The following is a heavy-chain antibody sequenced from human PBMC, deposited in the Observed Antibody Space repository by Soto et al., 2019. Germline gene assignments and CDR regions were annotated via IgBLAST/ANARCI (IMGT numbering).Heavy chain of an antibody. J-gene: IGHJ5*01. V-gene: IGHV5-51*01. CDR3: ARLLITMVRGVILSVGWFDT. CDR2: IYPADSET. Sequence: GESLKISCKGSGYSFITYWIGWVRQMPGKGLEWMAMIYPADSETRYSTSFQGKVTISADKSISTAYLQWSSLKASDTAIYYCARLLITMVRGVILSVGWFDTCGYLTLFTVS. CDR1: GYSFITYW. D-gene: IGHD3-10*01.